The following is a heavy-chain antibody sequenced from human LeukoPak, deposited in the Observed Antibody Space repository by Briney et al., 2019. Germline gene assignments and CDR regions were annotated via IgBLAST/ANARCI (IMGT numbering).Heavy chain of an antibody. CDR1: EFSVGSNY. CDR3: ARHEWGFSSGWYVYYFDY. J-gene: IGHJ4*02. V-gene: IGHV3-66*04. D-gene: IGHD6-19*01. CDR2: IYSGGST. Sequence: GGSLRLSRAASEFSVGSNYMTWVRQAPGKGLEWVSLIYSGGSTYYADSVKGRFTISRDNSKNTLYLQMNSLRAEDTAVYYCARHEWGFSSGWYVYYFDYWGQGTLVTVSS.